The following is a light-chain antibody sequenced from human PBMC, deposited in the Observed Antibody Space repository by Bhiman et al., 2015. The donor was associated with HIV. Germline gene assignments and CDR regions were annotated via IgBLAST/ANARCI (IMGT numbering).Light chain of an antibody. V-gene: IGLV3-19*01. CDR2: GKN. CDR3: DSRDTSTNHPVV. J-gene: IGLJ2*01. Sequence: SSELTQDPAVSVALGQTVRITCQGDSLRNYYATWYQQKPRQAPVVVIYGKNNRPSGIPDRFSGSSSGNTASLTITGAQAEDEADYYCDSRDTSTNHPVVFGGGTKLTVL. CDR1: SLRNYY.